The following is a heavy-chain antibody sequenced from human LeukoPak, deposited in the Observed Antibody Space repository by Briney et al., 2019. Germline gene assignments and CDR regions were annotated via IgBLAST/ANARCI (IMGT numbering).Heavy chain of an antibody. J-gene: IGHJ5*02. D-gene: IGHD2-15*01. CDR3: ARLYRPLLRYNWFDP. Sequence: SETLSLTCTVSGGSISSSSYYWGWIRQPPGKGLEWIGSIYYSGSTYYNPSLKSRVTISVDTSKNQFSLRLSSVTAADTAGYYCARLYRPLLRYNWFDPWGQGTLVTVSS. V-gene: IGHV4-39*01. CDR1: GGSISSSSYY. CDR2: IYYSGST.